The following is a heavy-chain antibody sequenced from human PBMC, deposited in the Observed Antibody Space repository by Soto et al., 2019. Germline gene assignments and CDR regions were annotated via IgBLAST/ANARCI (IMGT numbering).Heavy chain of an antibody. D-gene: IGHD6-19*01. Sequence: ASVKVSCKASGYTFTSYYMHWVRQAPGQGLEWMGIINPSGGSTSYAQKFQGRVTMTRDTSTSTVYMELSSLRSEDTAVYYCARGLEGAVAGKTPLLLYNWFDPWGQGTLVTVSS. CDR1: GYTFTSYY. V-gene: IGHV1-46*01. CDR3: ARGLEGAVAGKTPLLLYNWFDP. J-gene: IGHJ5*02. CDR2: INPSGGST.